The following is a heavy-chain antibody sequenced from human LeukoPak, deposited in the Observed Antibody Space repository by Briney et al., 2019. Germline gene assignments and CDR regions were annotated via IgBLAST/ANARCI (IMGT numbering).Heavy chain of an antibody. D-gene: IGHD2-15*01. V-gene: IGHV1-24*01. Sequence: GASVKVSCKVSGYTLTELSMHWVRQAPGKGLEWMGGFDPEDGETIYAQKFQGRVTMTEDTSTDTAYMELSSLRSEDTAVYYCATDSGGSLTPMWWFDPWGQGTLVTVSS. J-gene: IGHJ5*02. CDR1: GYTLTELS. CDR3: ATDSGGSLTPMWWFDP. CDR2: FDPEDGET.